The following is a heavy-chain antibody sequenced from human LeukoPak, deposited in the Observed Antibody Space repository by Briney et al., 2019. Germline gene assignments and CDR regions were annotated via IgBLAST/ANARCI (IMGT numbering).Heavy chain of an antibody. CDR3: ARDMWGGY. Sequence: SETLSLTCAVYGGSFSGYYWSWIRQPPGKGLEWIGEINHSGSTDYNASLKSRITISVDTSKNQFSLKLSSVTAADTAVYYCARDMWGGYWGQGTLVTVSS. CDR2: INHSGST. D-gene: IGHD3-16*01. V-gene: IGHV4-34*01. J-gene: IGHJ4*02. CDR1: GGSFSGYY.